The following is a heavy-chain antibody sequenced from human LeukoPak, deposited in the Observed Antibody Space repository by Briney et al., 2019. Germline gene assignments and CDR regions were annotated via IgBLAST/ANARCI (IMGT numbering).Heavy chain of an antibody. V-gene: IGHV3-21*05. J-gene: IGHJ4*02. CDR1: GFSFSLYA. CDR3: ARDTYRPQLIDS. D-gene: IGHD5-18*01. CDR2: IDSGSDDI. Sequence: GSLRLSCAASGFSFSLYAMNWVRQAPGKGLEWISYIDSGSDDILHADSVRGRFAISRDNAKNTLYLEMNSLRAEDTAVYCCARDTYRPQLIDSWGQGTLVTVSS.